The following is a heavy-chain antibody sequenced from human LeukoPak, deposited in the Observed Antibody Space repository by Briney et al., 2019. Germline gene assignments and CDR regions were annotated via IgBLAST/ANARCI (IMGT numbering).Heavy chain of an antibody. CDR3: ARDKWVKVGNSWRQYGMDV. D-gene: IGHD6-13*01. Sequence: SQTLSLTCTVSGGSISSDDYYWNWIRQPPGKGLEWIGYMYYSGSTYYNPFLKTRVVISKDKSKNQISLNLSSVTTADTAVYYCARDKWVKVGNSWRQYGMDVWGQGTTVTVSS. CDR2: MYYSGST. V-gene: IGHV4-30-4*01. J-gene: IGHJ6*02. CDR1: GGSISSDDYY.